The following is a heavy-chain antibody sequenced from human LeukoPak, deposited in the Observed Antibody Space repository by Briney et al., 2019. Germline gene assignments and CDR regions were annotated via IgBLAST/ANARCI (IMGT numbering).Heavy chain of an antibody. CDR3: AGGISGYDWFDY. V-gene: IGHV4-59*01. Sequence: PSETLALTCTVSGGSIRSYYWSWIRQPPGKGLEWIGYIYYSGSTNYNPSLKSRVTISVDTSKNQFSLKLSSVTAADTAVYYYAGGISGYDWFDYWGQGTLVTVSS. J-gene: IGHJ4*02. D-gene: IGHD5-12*01. CDR1: GGSIRSYY. CDR2: IYYSGST.